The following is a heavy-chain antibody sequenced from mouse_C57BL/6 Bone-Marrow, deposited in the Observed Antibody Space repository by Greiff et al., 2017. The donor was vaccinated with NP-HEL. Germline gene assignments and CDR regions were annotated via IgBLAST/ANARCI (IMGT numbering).Heavy chain of an antibody. J-gene: IGHJ4*01. CDR3: ARYRPCNFSMDF. CDR2: IRNKANGYTT. V-gene: IGHV7-3*01. Sequence: EVQGVESGGGLVQPGGSLSLSCAASGFTFTDYYMSWVRPPPGKALEWLGFIRNKANGYTTEYSASVKGRFTISRDNSQSILYLQMNALRAEDSATYYCARYRPCNFSMDFWGQGTSVTVSS. CDR1: GFTFTDYY. D-gene: IGHD2-1*01.